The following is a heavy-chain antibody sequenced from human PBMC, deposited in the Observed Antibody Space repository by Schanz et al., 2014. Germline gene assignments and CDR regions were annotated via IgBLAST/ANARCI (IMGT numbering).Heavy chain of an antibody. J-gene: IGHJ2*01. CDR1: GIDFSSYS. Sequence: EVQLVESGGGLVKPGGSLRLSCAASGIDFSSYSMNLVRQAPGKGQEWVSTISTSSGYIYHAGSMNGRFTITRDNGQNSLYLKMSSLKAEDTAVYYCARTSQAGWVPIFYWNFDLWGRGALVTVSS. V-gene: IGHV3-21*01. CDR3: ARTSQAGWVPIFYWNFDL. CDR2: ISTSSGYI. D-gene: IGHD3-9*01.